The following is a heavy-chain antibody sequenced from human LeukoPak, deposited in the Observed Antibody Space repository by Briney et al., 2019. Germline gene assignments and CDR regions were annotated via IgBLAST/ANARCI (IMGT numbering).Heavy chain of an antibody. CDR3: ASPAQGTTYYYDSSGYTLRY. CDR1: GFTFSSYA. D-gene: IGHD3-22*01. CDR2: ISYDGSNK. V-gene: IGHV3-30-3*01. Sequence: GGSLRPSCAASGFTFSSYAMHWVRQAPGKGLEWVAVISYDGSNKYYADSVKGRFTISRDNSKNTLYLQMNSLRAEDTAVYYCASPAQGTTYYYDSSGYTLRYWGQGTLVTVSS. J-gene: IGHJ4*02.